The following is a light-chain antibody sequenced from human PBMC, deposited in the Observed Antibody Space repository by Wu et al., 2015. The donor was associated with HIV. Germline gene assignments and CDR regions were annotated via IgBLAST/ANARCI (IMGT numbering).Light chain of an antibody. V-gene: IGKV3-20*01. CDR2: GAS. CDR1: QSVSSNY. J-gene: IGKJ1*01. CDR3: QQYNNWPRT. Sequence: EIVLTQSPGTLSLSLGERATLSCRASQSVSSNYLAWYQQNRGQAPRLLIYGASSRATGIPDRFSGSGSGTEFTLTISSLQSEDFAVYYCQQYNNWPRTFGQGTKVEIK.